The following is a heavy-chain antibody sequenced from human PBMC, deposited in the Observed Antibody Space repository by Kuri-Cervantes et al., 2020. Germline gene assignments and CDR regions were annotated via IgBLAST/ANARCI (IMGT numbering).Heavy chain of an antibody. J-gene: IGHJ4*02. CDR3: ARAGGYCSSTSCRLDY. D-gene: IGHD2-2*01. Sequence: GESLKISCAASGFTFSSYWMSWVRQAPGKGLEWVANIKQDGSEKYYADSVKGRFTISRDNAKNSLYLQMNSLRAEDTAVYYCARAGGYCSSTSCRLDYWGQGTLVTVSS. V-gene: IGHV3-7*01. CDR1: GFTFSSYW. CDR2: IKQDGSEK.